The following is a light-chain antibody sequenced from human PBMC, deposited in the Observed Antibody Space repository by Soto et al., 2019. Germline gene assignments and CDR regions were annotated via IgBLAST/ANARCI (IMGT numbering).Light chain of an antibody. CDR2: RAS. CDR3: QHYSASSPWT. CDR1: QSVDNW. J-gene: IGKJ1*01. V-gene: IGKV1-5*03. Sequence: DIQMTQSPSTLSASLGDRVIITCRASQSVDNWLAWFQQKPGKAPKVVIYRASGLETGVPSRFSGSGSGTEFTLTISSLQPDDFATYYCQHYSASSPWTFGQGTKVELK.